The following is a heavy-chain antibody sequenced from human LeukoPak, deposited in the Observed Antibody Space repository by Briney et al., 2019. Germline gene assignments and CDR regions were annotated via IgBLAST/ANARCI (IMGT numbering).Heavy chain of an antibody. CDR2: IWSDGSNR. CDR3: AKDAQRGFDYSNSLES. J-gene: IGHJ5*01. D-gene: IGHD4-11*01. CDR1: GFTFGHFG. V-gene: IGHV3-33*06. Sequence: PGGSLRLSCSTSGFTFGHFGMHWVRQAPGKGLEWVAVIWSDGSNRYYGDSVKGRFTISRDNSENSVYLHTNNLRVEDTAVYYCAKDAQRGFDYSNSLESWGQGTLVIVSS.